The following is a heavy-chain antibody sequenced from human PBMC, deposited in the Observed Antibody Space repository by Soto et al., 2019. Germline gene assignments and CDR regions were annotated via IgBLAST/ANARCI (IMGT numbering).Heavy chain of an antibody. CDR1: GYTFTSYA. V-gene: IGHV1-3*01. J-gene: IGHJ6*02. CDR3: ARGGSSSPQDYYYYGMDV. D-gene: IGHD6-6*01. CDR2: INAGNGNT. Sequence: GASVKVSCKASGYTFTSYAMHWVRQAPGQRLEWMGWINAGNGNTKYSQKFQGRVTITRDTSASTAYMELSSLRSEDTAVYYCARGGSSSPQDYYYYGMDVWGQGTTVTVSS.